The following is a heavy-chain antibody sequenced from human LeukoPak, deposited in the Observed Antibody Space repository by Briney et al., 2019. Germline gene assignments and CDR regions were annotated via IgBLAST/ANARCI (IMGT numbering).Heavy chain of an antibody. Sequence: ASVKVSCKASGYTFTGYYMHWVRQAPGQGLEWMGWINPNSGGTNYAQKFQGRVTMTRDTSISTAYMELSRLRSDDTAVYYCARDRGAARLSHYYYYYMDVWGKGTTVTVSS. D-gene: IGHD6-6*01. J-gene: IGHJ6*03. CDR3: ARDRGAARLSHYYYYYMDV. CDR2: INPNSGGT. V-gene: IGHV1-2*02. CDR1: GYTFTGYY.